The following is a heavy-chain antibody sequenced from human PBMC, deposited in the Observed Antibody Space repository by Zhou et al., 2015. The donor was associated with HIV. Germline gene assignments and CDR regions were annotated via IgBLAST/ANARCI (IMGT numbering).Heavy chain of an antibody. CDR3: ASLTKRRHSGKHYYGMDV. CDR1: GGTFSSYA. V-gene: IGHV1-69*01. Sequence: QVQLVQSGAEVKKPGSSVKVSCKASGGTFSSYAISWVRQAPGQGLEWMGGIIPIFGTANYAQKFQGRVTITADESTSTAYMELSSLRSEDTAVYYCASLTKRRHSGKHYYGMDVWGQGTTVTVSS. CDR2: IIPIFGTA. D-gene: IGHD1-26*01. J-gene: IGHJ6*02.